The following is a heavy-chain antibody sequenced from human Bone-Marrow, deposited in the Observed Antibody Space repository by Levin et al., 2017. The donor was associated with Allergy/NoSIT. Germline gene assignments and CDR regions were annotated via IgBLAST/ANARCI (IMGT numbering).Heavy chain of an antibody. D-gene: IGHD1-7*01. Sequence: GGSLRLSCAASGFTFSSHWMHWVRQAPGKGLEWVSRISGDESRTNYADSVKGRFTISRDNAKNTLYLQMNRLRAEDTAVYYCARVYNWNFGYWGQGTLVTVSS. CDR3: ARVYNWNFGY. CDR1: GFTFSSHW. V-gene: IGHV3-74*01. CDR2: ISGDESRT. J-gene: IGHJ4*02.